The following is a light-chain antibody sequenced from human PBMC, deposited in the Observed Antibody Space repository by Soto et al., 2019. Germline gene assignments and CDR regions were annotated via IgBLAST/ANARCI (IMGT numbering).Light chain of an antibody. CDR1: QSVNSN. CDR2: GAS. J-gene: IGKJ4*01. V-gene: IGKV3-15*01. CDR3: QQYNNWPLT. Sequence: EIAMTQSPATLSVSPGERATLSCRASQSVNSNLAWYQQKPGQAPRLLIYGASTMATGIPARFSGSGSGTEFTVTISNLQSENFAVYYCQQYNNWPLTFGGGTKVEIK.